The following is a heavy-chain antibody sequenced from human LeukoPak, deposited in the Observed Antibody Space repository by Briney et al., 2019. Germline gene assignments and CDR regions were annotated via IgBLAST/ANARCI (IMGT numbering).Heavy chain of an antibody. V-gene: IGHV4-39*01. J-gene: IGHJ4*02. D-gene: IGHD3-22*01. CDR3: ASTDNYYDSSGYYYNDDY. CDR2: TYYSGST. CDR1: GFTFSSYA. Sequence: GSLRLSCAASGFTFSSYAMSWVRQAPGKGLEWIGSTYYSGSTYYNPSLKSRVTISVDTSKNQFSLKLSSVTAADTAVYYCASTDNYYDSSGYYYNDDYWGQGTLVTVSS.